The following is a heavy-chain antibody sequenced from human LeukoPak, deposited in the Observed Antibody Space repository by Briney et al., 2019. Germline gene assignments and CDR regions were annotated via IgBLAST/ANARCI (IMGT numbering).Heavy chain of an antibody. D-gene: IGHD2-8*01. V-gene: IGHV3-21*01. CDR1: GFTFSSYI. J-gene: IGHJ4*02. CDR2: ISSSSSYI. CDR3: ARENIVLMVYAIDD. Sequence: NPGGSLRLSCAASGFTFSSYIMNWVRQAPGKGLEWVSSISSSSSYIYYADSVKGRFTISRDNAKNSLYLQMNSLRAEDTAVYYCARENIVLMVYAIDDWGQGTLVTVSS.